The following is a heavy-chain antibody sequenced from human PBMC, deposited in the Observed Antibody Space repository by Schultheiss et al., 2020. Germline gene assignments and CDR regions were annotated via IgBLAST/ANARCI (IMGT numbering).Heavy chain of an antibody. Sequence: SETLSLTCTVSGGSISSSSYYWGWIRQPPGKGLEWIGSIYYSGSTYYNPSLKSRVTISVDTSKNQFSLKLSSVTAADTAVYYCARRPLGGYYDFWSGYRRSYYFDYWGQGTQVTVSS. V-gene: IGHV4-39*01. CDR1: GGSISSSSYY. CDR3: ARRPLGGYYDFWSGYRRSYYFDY. J-gene: IGHJ4*02. CDR2: IYYSGST. D-gene: IGHD3-3*01.